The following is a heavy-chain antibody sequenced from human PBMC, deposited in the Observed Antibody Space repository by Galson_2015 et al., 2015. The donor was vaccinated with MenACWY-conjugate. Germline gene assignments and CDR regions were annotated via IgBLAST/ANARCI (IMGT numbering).Heavy chain of an antibody. Sequence: SLRLSCAASGFTLNSHWIHWVRQAPGEGLVWVSRISDAGRSTSYAASVKGRFTISRDNAKNTLYLQMNNLRAEDTAVYYCGRGYINGSSRVTYIDYWGQGALVTVSS. CDR2: ISDAGRST. J-gene: IGHJ4*02. CDR1: GFTLNSHW. D-gene: IGHD2-8*01. V-gene: IGHV3-74*01. CDR3: GRGYINGSSRVTYIDY.